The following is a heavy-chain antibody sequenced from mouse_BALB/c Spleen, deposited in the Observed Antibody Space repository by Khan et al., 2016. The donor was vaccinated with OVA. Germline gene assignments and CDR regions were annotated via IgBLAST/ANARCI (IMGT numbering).Heavy chain of an antibody. V-gene: IGHV3-2*02. CDR1: GYSITSDYA. D-gene: IGHD1-1*01. J-gene: IGHJ2*01. CDR3: ARSVTITTVVATDFDY. CDR2: ISYSGRT. Sequence: EVQLQESGPGLVKPSQSLSLTCTVTGYSITSDYAWNWIRQFPGNKLEWMGYISYSGRTSYNPSLKSRISITPDTSKTHFFMQLNSVTTEDTATYYCARSVTITTVVATDFDYWGQGTTLTVSS.